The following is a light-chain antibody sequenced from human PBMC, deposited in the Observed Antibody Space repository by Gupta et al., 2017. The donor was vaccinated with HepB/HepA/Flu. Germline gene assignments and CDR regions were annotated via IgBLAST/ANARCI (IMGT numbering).Light chain of an antibody. CDR2: AAS. Sequence: DIQMTQYPSSLSASVGDRVTITCRASQSISSYLNWYQQKPGKAPKLLIYAASSLQSGVPSRFSGSGSGTDFTLTISRLQPEDFATYYCQQSYSTPFTFGRGTKVEIK. V-gene: IGKV1-39*01. CDR3: QQSYSTPFT. CDR1: QSISSY. J-gene: IGKJ4*01.